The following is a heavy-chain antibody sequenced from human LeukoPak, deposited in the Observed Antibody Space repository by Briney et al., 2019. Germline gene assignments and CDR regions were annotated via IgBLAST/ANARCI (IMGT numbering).Heavy chain of an antibody. J-gene: IGHJ4*02. CDR1: GFTFSSSA. D-gene: IGHD3-10*01. Sequence: GGSLRPSCGASGFTFSSSAMHWVRQGPGKGLEWVAYIAHHGNNKYYADSVKGRFTISRDNSKGSLYLQMNSLRADDTAVYYCAKDGSCSCTDWGQGTLVRVSS. CDR2: IAHHGNNK. CDR3: AKDGSCSCTD. V-gene: IGHV3-30*02.